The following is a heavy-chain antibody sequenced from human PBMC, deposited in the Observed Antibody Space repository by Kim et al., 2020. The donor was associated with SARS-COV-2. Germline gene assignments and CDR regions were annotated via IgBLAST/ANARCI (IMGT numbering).Heavy chain of an antibody. CDR3: ARETVAHDY. D-gene: IGHD6-19*01. Sequence: SEKSYVDSVKGRFTISGDNAKNSLYRQMNSLRAEDTAVYYCARETVAHDYWGQGTLVTVSS. J-gene: IGHJ4*02. CDR2: SEK. V-gene: IGHV3-7*01.